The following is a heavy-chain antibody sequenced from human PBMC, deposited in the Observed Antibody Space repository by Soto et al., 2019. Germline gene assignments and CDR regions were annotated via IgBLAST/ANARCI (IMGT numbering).Heavy chain of an antibody. CDR2: IIPIVGTA. V-gene: IGHV1-69*06. CDR3: THVATAMVREDIYYFDY. J-gene: IGHJ4*02. D-gene: IGHD5-18*01. Sequence: QVQLVQSGAEVKKPGSSVKVSCKASGGTFSSYAISWVRQAPGQGLEWMGGIIPIVGTANSAQKFQGRVTITADKSTRTAYMELSSLRSEATAVYYCTHVATAMVREDIYYFDYWVQGTLVTVSS. CDR1: GGTFSSYA.